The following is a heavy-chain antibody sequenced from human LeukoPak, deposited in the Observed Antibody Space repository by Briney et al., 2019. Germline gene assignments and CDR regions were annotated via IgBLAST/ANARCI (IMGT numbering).Heavy chain of an antibody. CDR2: INPSGGST. CDR1: GYTFTSYY. CDR3: ARDIAAAGGGY. J-gene: IGHJ4*02. D-gene: IGHD6-13*01. Sequence: ASVKVSCKASGYTFTSYYKHWVRQAPGQGLEWMGTINPSGGSTTYAQRFQDRVTMTRDTSTSTVYMELSSLRSEDTAVYYCARDIAAAGGGYWGQGTLVTVSS. V-gene: IGHV1-46*01.